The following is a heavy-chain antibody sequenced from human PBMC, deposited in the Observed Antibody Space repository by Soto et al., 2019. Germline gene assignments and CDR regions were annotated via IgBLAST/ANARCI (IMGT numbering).Heavy chain of an antibody. J-gene: IGHJ4*02. CDR3: ARDTGTVTPTFDY. CDR2: INHSGST. D-gene: IGHD4-17*01. V-gene: IGHV4-34*01. Sequence: TLSLTCAVYGGSFSGYYWSWIRQPPGKGLEWIGEINHSGSTNYNPSLKSRVTISVDTSKNQFSLKLSSVTAADTAVYYCARDTGTVTPTFDYWGQGLWSPSPQ. CDR1: GGSFSGYY.